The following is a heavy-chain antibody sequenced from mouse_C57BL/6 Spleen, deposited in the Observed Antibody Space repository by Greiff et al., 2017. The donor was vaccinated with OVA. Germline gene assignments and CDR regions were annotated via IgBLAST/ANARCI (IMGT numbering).Heavy chain of an antibody. D-gene: IGHD4-1*01. Sequence: DVKLQESGAELVKPGASVKLSCTASGFNIKDYYMHWVKQRTEQGLEWIGRIDPEDGETKYAPKFQGKATITADTSSNTAYLQLSSLTSEDTAVYYCATKVLLGAMDYWGQGTSVTVSS. V-gene: IGHV14-2*01. CDR1: GFNIKDYY. CDR2: IDPEDGET. CDR3: ATKVLLGAMDY. J-gene: IGHJ4*01.